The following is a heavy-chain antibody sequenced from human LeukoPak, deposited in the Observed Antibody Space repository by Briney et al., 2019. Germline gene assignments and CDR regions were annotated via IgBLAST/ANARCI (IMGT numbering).Heavy chain of an antibody. J-gene: IGHJ4*02. CDR2: IYPRDGST. Sequence: ASVKVSCTASGYTFTSNYIHWVRQAPGQGLEWMGMIYPRDGSTSYAQKFQGSVTVTRDTSTSTVHMELSSLRSEDTAVYYCARDQEGFDYWGQGTLVTVSS. CDR1: GYTFTSNY. CDR3: ARDQEGFDY. V-gene: IGHV1-46*01.